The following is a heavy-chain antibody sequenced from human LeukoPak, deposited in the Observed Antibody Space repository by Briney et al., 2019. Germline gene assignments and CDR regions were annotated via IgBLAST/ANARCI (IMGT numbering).Heavy chain of an antibody. J-gene: IGHJ4*02. D-gene: IGHD4-17*01. CDR1: GFTFSTYG. CDR2: IRYDGSNK. Sequence: LPGGSLRLSCAASGFTFSTYGMHWVRQAPGKGLEWVAFIRYDGSNKYYVDSVKGRFTISRDNSKNTLYLHLNSLRAEDTAMYYCANGLATVTTPAEVYWRQGTLVTVSS. CDR3: ANGLATVTTPAEVY. V-gene: IGHV3-30*02.